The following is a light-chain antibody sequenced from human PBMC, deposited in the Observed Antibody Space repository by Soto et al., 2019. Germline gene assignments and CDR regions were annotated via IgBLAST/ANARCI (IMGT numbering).Light chain of an antibody. V-gene: IGLV2-11*01. CDR2: DVS. CDR3: GTWDSSLSAGV. CDR1: SSDVGGYNY. Sequence: QSALTQPRSVSGSPGQSVTISCTGSSSDVGGYNYVSWYQQFPGKAPKLMIFDVSKRPSGVPARFSGSKSGNTASLGITGLQTGDEADYYCGTWDSSLSAGVFGGGTKLTVL. J-gene: IGLJ2*01.